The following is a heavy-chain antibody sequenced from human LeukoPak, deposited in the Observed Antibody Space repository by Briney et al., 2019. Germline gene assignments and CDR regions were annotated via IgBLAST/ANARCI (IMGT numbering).Heavy chain of an antibody. Sequence: SETLSLTCTVSGGSISSYYWSWIRQPAGKGLEWIGRIYTSGSTNYNPSLKSRVTMSVDTPKNQFSLKLSSVTAADTAVYYCAREGGGCSSTSCYAGDFDYWGQGTLVTVSS. CDR2: IYTSGST. J-gene: IGHJ4*02. D-gene: IGHD2-2*01. CDR1: GGSISSYY. V-gene: IGHV4-4*07. CDR3: AREGGGCSSTSCYAGDFDY.